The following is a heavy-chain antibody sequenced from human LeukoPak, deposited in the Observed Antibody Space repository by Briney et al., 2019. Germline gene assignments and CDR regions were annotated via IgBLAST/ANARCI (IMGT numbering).Heavy chain of an antibody. Sequence: GGSLRLSCAASGFTFSSYTMNWVRQAPGKGLQWVANIKTDGSEKYYVDSVKGRFTISRDNAKNSLYLQMNSLRAEDTAVYYCATYSSLNRREFQFWGQGTLLTVSS. CDR2: IKTDGSEK. CDR3: ATYSSLNRREFQF. J-gene: IGHJ1*01. V-gene: IGHV3-7*01. CDR1: GFTFSSYT. D-gene: IGHD3-22*01.